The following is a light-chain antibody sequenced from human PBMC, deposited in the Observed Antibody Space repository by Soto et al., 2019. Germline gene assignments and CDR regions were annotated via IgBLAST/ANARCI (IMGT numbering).Light chain of an antibody. CDR2: GTS. V-gene: IGKV3-20*01. Sequence: EIVLTQSPGTLSLSPGERATLSCRASQSVSSSYLGWYQQKLGQAPRLLIWGTSNRAGGIPDRFSGSGSGTEFTLTISSLQREDFATYYCQQSYDTVAFGGGTKVEIK. CDR1: QSVSSSY. J-gene: IGKJ4*01. CDR3: QQSYDTVA.